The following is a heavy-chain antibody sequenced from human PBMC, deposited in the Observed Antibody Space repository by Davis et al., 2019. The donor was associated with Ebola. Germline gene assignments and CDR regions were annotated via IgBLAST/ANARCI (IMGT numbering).Heavy chain of an antibody. CDR3: AKGSHIAVAGTHWYFDL. CDR2: ISWNSGSI. D-gene: IGHD6-19*01. J-gene: IGHJ2*01. Sequence: PGGSLRLSCAASGFIFDDYAMHWVRQAPGKGLEWVSGISWNSGSIGYADSVKGRFTISRDNAKNSLYLQMNSLRAEDTALYYCAKGSHIAVAGTHWYFDLWGRGTLVTVSS. V-gene: IGHV3-9*01. CDR1: GFIFDDYA.